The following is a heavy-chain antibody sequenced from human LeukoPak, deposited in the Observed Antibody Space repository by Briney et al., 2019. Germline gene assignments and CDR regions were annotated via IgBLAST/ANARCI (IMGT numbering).Heavy chain of an antibody. CDR2: IYTSGST. CDR3: ARVRDSRFSRFQNWFDP. J-gene: IGHJ5*02. CDR1: GGSFSGYY. V-gene: IGHV4-59*10. Sequence: SETLSLTCAVYGGSFSGYYWSWIRQPAGKGLEWIGRIYTSGSTNYNPSLKGRVTMSVDTSKNQFSLKLSSATAADTAVYYCARVRDSRFSRFQNWFDPWGQGTLVTVSS. D-gene: IGHD2-21*02.